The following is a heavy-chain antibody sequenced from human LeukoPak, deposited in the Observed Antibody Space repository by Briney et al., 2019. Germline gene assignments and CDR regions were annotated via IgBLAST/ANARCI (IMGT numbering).Heavy chain of an antibody. D-gene: IGHD1-26*01. CDR3: ARDRSSDAFDI. J-gene: IGHJ3*02. CDR1: VGTFSSYA. V-gene: IGHV1-2*02. CDR2: INPKSGGT. Sequence: ASVTVSCKSSVGTFSSYAISWVRQAPARGVEWKGWINPKSGGTDYAQIFQGRVTMTRDTSISKVYLELSRQRSDDTAVYYCARDRSSDAFDIWGQGTMVTVSS.